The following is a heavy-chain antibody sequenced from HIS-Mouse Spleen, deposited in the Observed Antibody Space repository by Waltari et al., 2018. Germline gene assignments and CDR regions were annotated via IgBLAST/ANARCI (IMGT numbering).Heavy chain of an antibody. CDR3: AREIPYSSSWYDWYFDL. CDR2: IYYSGST. Sequence: QLQLQESGPGLVKPSETLSLTCTASGGSIRSSSYHWGWIRQPPGKGLEWIGSIYYSGSTYYNPSLKSRVTISVDTSKNQFSLKLSSVTAADTAVYYCAREIPYSSSWYDWYFDLWGRGTLVTVSS. J-gene: IGHJ2*01. CDR1: GGSIRSSSYH. D-gene: IGHD6-13*01. V-gene: IGHV4-39*07.